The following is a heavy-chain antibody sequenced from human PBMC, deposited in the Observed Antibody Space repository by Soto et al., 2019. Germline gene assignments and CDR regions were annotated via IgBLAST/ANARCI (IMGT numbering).Heavy chain of an antibody. Sequence: SETLSLTCAVYGGSFSGYYWSWIRQPPGKGLEWIGEINHSGSTNYNPSLKSRVTISVDTSKNQFSLKLSSVTAADTAVYYCAAESIAAADSQIDPWGQGTLVTVSS. CDR2: INHSGST. D-gene: IGHD6-13*01. J-gene: IGHJ5*02. CDR1: GGSFSGYY. V-gene: IGHV4-34*01. CDR3: AAESIAAADSQIDP.